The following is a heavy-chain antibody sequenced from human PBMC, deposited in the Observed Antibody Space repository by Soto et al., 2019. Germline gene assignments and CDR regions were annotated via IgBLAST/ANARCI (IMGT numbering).Heavy chain of an antibody. CDR2: INPSGGST. Sequence: ASVKVSCKASGYTFTSYYMHWVRQAPGQGLEWMGIINPSGGSTSYAQKFQGRVTMTRDTSTSTVYTELSSLRSEDTAVYYCARGTPWAAAGSYYFDYWGQGTLVTVSS. J-gene: IGHJ4*02. CDR3: ARGTPWAAAGSYYFDY. CDR1: GYTFTSYY. V-gene: IGHV1-46*01. D-gene: IGHD6-13*01.